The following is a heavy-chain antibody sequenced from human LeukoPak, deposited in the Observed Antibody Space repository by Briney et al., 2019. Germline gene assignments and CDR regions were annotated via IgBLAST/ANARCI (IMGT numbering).Heavy chain of an antibody. Sequence: RASVKVSRKASGYTFTSYYMHWVRQAPGQGLEWMGIINPSGGSTSYAQKFQGRVTMTRDTSTSTVYMELSSLRSEDTAVYYCARTDLMYYFDYWGQGTLVTVSS. V-gene: IGHV1-46*01. CDR2: INPSGGST. D-gene: IGHD2-8*01. J-gene: IGHJ4*02. CDR3: ARTDLMYYFDY. CDR1: GYTFTSYY.